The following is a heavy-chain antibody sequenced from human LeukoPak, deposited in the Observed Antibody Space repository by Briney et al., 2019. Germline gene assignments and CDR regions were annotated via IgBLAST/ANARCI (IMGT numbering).Heavy chain of an antibody. CDR1: GGSISSYY. Sequence: SETLSLTCTVSGGSISSYYWSWIRQPPGKGLEWIGYIYYSGSTNYNPSLKSRVTISVDTSKNQFSLKLSSVTAADTAVYYCASSGAYCGGDCYDMDVWGQGTTVTVSS. V-gene: IGHV4-59*08. D-gene: IGHD2-21*01. CDR2: IYYSGST. CDR3: ASSGAYCGGDCYDMDV. J-gene: IGHJ6*02.